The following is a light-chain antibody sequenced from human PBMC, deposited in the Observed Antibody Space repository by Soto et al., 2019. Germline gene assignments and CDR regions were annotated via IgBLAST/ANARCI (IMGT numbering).Light chain of an antibody. V-gene: IGKV1-5*03. J-gene: IGKJ1*01. CDR3: QHYNSYSEA. CDR1: QTISSW. CDR2: KAS. Sequence: DIQMTQSPSSVSAAVGERVTITCRASQTISSWLAWYQQKPGKAPKLLIYKASTLKSGVPSRFSGSGSGTEFTLTISSLQPDDFATYYCQHYNSYSEAFGQGTKVELK.